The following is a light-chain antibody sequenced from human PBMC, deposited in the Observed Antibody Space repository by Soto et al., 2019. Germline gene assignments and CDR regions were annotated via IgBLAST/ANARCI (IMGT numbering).Light chain of an antibody. CDR2: GAS. J-gene: IGKJ1*01. V-gene: IGKV3-20*01. Sequence: EIVLTQSPGTLSLSPGERATLSCRASQSVSSSYLAWYQQKPGQAPRLLIYGASSRATGIPDRFSGSGSGTDFTRTISILEPEDFAVYYCQQYGSSPTWTFGQGTKVEIK. CDR1: QSVSSSY. CDR3: QQYGSSPTWT.